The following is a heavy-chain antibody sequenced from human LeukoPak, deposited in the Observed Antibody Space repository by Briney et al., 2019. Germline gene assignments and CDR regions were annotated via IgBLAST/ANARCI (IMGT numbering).Heavy chain of an antibody. CDR2: IWYDGTNK. CDR1: GFTFSSYG. Sequence: GGSLRLSCAASGFTFSSYGMHWFRQAPGKGLKWVAIIWYDGTNKYYSDSVKGRFTISRDDSKNTVYLQMNSLRAEDTALYYCAIDGYSNSWYYFDYWGQETLVTVSS. J-gene: IGHJ4*02. CDR3: AIDGYSNSWYYFDY. V-gene: IGHV3-33*01. D-gene: IGHD6-13*01.